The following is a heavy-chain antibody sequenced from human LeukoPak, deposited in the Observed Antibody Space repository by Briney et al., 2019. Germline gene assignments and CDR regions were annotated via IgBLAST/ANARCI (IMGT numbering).Heavy chain of an antibody. CDR2: ISSISSSRSYT. J-gene: IGHJ6*03. CDR3: VRGADIIVILSYMDV. V-gene: IGHV3-21*01. CDR1: GFTFSSYS. D-gene: IGHD2/OR15-2a*01. Sequence: TGGSLRLSCAASGFTFSSYSMNWVRQAPGKGLEWVSCISSISSSRSYTYYADSVKGRFTISRDNAKNSLYLQMNSLRVEDTAVYYCVRGADIIVILSYMDVWGKGTTVTVSS.